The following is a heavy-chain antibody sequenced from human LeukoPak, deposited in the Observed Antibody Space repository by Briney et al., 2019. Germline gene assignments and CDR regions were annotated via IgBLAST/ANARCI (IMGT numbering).Heavy chain of an antibody. J-gene: IGHJ3*02. CDR1: GGSISSSSYY. CDR2: IYYSGST. CDR3: ARPKGYDSSGSKGAFDI. V-gene: IGHV4-39*01. Sequence: SESLSLTCTVSGGSISSSSYYWGWTRQPPGKGLECIWSIYYSGSTYYNPSLKSRFTISVDTSKNQFSLKLSSVTAADTAVYYCARPKGYDSSGSKGAFDIWGQGTMVTVSS. D-gene: IGHD3-22*01.